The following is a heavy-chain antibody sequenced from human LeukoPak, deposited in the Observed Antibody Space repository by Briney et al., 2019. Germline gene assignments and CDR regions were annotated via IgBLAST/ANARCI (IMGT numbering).Heavy chain of an antibody. V-gene: IGHV1-24*01. CDR1: GYTFTSYG. CDR2: FDPEDGET. J-gene: IGHJ3*02. Sequence: ASVKVSCKASGYTFTSYGISWVRQAPGKGLEWMGGFDPEDGETIYAQKFQGRVTMTEDTSTDTAYMELSSLRSEDTAVYYCATLAFLWFGETKFGDAFDIWGQGTMVTVSS. D-gene: IGHD3-10*01. CDR3: ATLAFLWFGETKFGDAFDI.